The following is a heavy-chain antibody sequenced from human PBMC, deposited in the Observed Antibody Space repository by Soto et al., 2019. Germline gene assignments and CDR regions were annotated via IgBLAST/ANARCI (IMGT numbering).Heavy chain of an antibody. CDR2: ISYDGSNK. CDR3: AKPPPYGSGSYTEPNYFDY. CDR1: GFTISSYG. Sequence: GGSLRLSCAASGFTISSYGMHWVRQAPGKGLEWVAVISYDGSNKYYADSVKGRFTISRDNSKNTLYLQMNSLRAEDTAVYYCAKPPPYGSGSYTEPNYFDYWGQGTLVTVSS. D-gene: IGHD3-10*01. J-gene: IGHJ4*02. V-gene: IGHV3-30*18.